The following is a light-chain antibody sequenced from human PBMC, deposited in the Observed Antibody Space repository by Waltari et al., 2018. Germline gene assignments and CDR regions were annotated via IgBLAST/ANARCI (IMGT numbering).Light chain of an antibody. CDR3: QMYVRLPVT. CDR2: DAP. V-gene: IGKV3-20*01. Sequence: EIVLTQSPGTLSLSPGERATLSCRASQSVGRSLAWYQQKPGQAPRLLIFDAPNRATAIPERFSGSGSGTDFSLTISRLEPEDFAVYYCQMYVRLPVTFGQGTKVEIK. J-gene: IGKJ1*01. CDR1: QSVGRS.